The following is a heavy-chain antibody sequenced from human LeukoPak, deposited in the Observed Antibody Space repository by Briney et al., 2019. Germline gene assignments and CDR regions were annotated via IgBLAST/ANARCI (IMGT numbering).Heavy chain of an antibody. CDR3: ARETNIVATIRWFDT. CDR1: GGSISSYY. CDR2: IYTSGST. Sequence: SETLSLTCTVSGGSISSYYWSWIRQPAGKGLEWIGRIYTSGSTNYNPSLKSRVTISVDTSKNQFSLKLSSVTAADTAVYYCARETNIVATIRWFDTWGQGTLVTVSS. J-gene: IGHJ5*02. D-gene: IGHD5-12*01. V-gene: IGHV4-4*07.